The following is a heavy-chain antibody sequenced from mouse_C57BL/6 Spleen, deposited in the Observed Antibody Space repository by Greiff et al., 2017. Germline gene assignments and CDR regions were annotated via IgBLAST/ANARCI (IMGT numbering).Heavy chain of an antibody. CDR2: ISSGGSYT. D-gene: IGHD2-5*01. Sequence: EVMLVESGGDLVKPGGSLKLSCAASGFTFSSYGMSWVRQTPDKRLEWVATISSGGSYTYYPDSVKGRFTISRDNAKNTLYLQMSSLKSEDTAMYYCARRSNYSNYYAMDYWGQGTSVTVSS. CDR3: ARRSNYSNYYAMDY. J-gene: IGHJ4*01. V-gene: IGHV5-6*02. CDR1: GFTFSSYG.